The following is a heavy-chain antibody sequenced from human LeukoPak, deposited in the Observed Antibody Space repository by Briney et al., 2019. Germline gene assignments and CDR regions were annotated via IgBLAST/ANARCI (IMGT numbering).Heavy chain of an antibody. CDR3: ARVAAYYNSGSRPIDS. V-gene: IGHV4-61*01. Sequence: SETLSLTCSVSGGSVSIGTYYWSWIRQPPGKGLEWIGYIWNSGSTKYNPSLKSRVTISVDTSKNQSSLKLSSVTAADTAVYYCARVAAYYNSGSRPIDSWGQGTLVTVSS. D-gene: IGHD3-10*01. CDR1: GGSVSIGTYY. CDR2: IWNSGST. J-gene: IGHJ4*02.